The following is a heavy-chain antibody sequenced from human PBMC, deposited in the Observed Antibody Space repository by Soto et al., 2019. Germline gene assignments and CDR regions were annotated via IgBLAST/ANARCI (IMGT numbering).Heavy chain of an antibody. J-gene: IGHJ4*02. CDR2: IGHEGKYT. Sequence: QVQLVDSGGGVVQPGRSLRLSCAASAFAFGVYGMHWVRQAPGKGLEWVAVIGHEGKYTHYAASVKGRFTISRDNSRNTLYLQMDSLRVDDTAVYFCARDFQVGRTFDYWGQGTRVTVSS. CDR1: AFAFGVYG. D-gene: IGHD1-26*01. CDR3: ARDFQVGRTFDY. V-gene: IGHV3-33*01.